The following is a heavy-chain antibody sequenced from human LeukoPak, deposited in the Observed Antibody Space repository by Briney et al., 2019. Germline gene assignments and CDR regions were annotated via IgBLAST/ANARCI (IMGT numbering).Heavy chain of an antibody. CDR2: IRYDGSNK. D-gene: IGHD4/OR15-4a*01. V-gene: IGHV3-30*02. Sequence: GGSLRLSCAASGFTFSSYAMHWVRQAPGKGLEWVAFIRYDGSNKYYADSVKGRFTISRDNGKNSLDLQMNSLRADDTAVYYCARDTLGEGEDANYAVYYFDYWGQGTVVTVSS. J-gene: IGHJ4*02. CDR3: ARDTLGEGEDANYAVYYFDY. CDR1: GFTFSSYA.